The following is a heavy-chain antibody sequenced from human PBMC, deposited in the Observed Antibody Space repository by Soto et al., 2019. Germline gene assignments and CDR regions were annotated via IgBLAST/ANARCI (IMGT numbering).Heavy chain of an antibody. CDR2: ISYDGSNK. J-gene: IGHJ5*02. D-gene: IGHD2-21*01. CDR1: GFTFSIYA. CDR3: AREYSDGCFDP. V-gene: IGHV3-30-3*01. Sequence: QVQLVESGGGVVQPGRSLNLSCAASGFTFSIYAMHWVRQAPGKGLEWVAVISYDGSNKYYADSVKGRFTISRYNSKNTVYLQMTSLSAEDSAVYYCAREYSDGCFDPWGQGTLVTVSS.